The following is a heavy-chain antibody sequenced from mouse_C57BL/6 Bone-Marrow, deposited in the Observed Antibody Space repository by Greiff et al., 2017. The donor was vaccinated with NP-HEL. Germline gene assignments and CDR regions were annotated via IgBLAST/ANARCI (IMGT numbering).Heavy chain of an antibody. Sequence: QVQLQQSGAELVRPGSSVKLSCKASGYTFTSSWMHWVKQRPIPGLEWIGNIDPSDSETHYNQKFKDQATLPVDKSSSPAYMQLSSLTSEDSAVYYCARRYSNYWYFEVWGTVTTVTVSS. D-gene: IGHD2-5*01. CDR3: ARRYSNYWYFEV. V-gene: IGHV1-52*01. CDR1: GYTFTSSW. CDR2: IDPSDSET. J-gene: IGHJ1*03.